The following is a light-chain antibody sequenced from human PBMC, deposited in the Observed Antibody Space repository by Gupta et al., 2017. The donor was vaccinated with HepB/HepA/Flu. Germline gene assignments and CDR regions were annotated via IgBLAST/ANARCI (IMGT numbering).Light chain of an antibody. CDR2: DVF. V-gene: IGLV2-14*03. Sequence: QSALTQPASVSGSPGPSITISCTGTSSDVGAQNFVSWYQQHPGKAPKLIIYDVFNRPSGVSNRFSGSKSGNTASLTISGLQAEDEADYHCKAYATTYTEVFGTGTKVTVL. J-gene: IGLJ1*01. CDR3: KAYATTYTEV. CDR1: SSDVGAQNF.